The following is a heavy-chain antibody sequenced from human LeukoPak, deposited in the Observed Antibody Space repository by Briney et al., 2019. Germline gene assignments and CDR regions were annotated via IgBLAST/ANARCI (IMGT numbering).Heavy chain of an antibody. CDR2: ISSSSSYI. D-gene: IGHD3-3*01. CDR1: GFTFSSYS. J-gene: IGHJ4*02. V-gene: IGHV3-21*01. Sequence: NPGGSLRLSCAASGFTFSSYSMNWVRQAPGKGLEWVSSISSSSSYIYYADSVKGRFTISRDNAKNSLYLQMNSLRAEDTAVYYCAPNKTPFGVVSHGYWGQGTLVTVSS. CDR3: APNKTPFGVVSHGY.